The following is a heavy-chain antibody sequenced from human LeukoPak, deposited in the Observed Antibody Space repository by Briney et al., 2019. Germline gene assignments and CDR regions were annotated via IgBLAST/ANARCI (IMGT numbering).Heavy chain of an antibody. CDR1: GFTFSSYS. V-gene: IGHV3-48*02. CDR2: ISSSSSTI. D-gene: IGHD4-23*01. Sequence: GGSLRLSCAASGFTFSSYSLKWVRQAPGKGLEWVSYISSSSSTIYYADSVKGRFTISRDNAKNSLYLQMNSLRDEDTAVYYCARVQALPTVVTPRYYYYGMDVWGQGTTVTVSS. J-gene: IGHJ6*02. CDR3: ARVQALPTVVTPRYYYYGMDV.